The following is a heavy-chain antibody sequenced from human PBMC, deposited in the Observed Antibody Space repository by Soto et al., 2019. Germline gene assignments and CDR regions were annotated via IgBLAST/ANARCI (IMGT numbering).Heavy chain of an antibody. D-gene: IGHD6-13*01. CDR2: IYYSGNT. CDR1: GGSISSSSYY. J-gene: IGHJ4*02. V-gene: IGHV4-39*01. CDR3: ARRGSGSWYFDY. Sequence: QLRLQESGPGLVKPSETLSLTCSVSGGSISSSSYYWGWIRQSPGKGLEWIGSIYYSGNTFYNPSLKSRVSIYVDTSKNQFSLKLTSVTAADTAVYYCARRGSGSWYFDYWGQGALVTVSS.